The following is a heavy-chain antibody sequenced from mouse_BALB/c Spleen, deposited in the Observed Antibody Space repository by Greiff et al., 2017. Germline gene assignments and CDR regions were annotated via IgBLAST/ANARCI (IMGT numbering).Heavy chain of an antibody. CDR3: ARREAYYGNYDYAMDY. J-gene: IGHJ4*01. CDR1: GFSLSTSGMG. Sequence: QVTLKVSGPGILQPSQTLSLTCSFSGFSLSTSGMGVSWIRQPSGKGLEWLAHIYWDDDKRYNPSLKSRLTISKDTSRNQVFLKITSVDTADTATYYCARREAYYGNYDYAMDYWGQGTSVTVSS. CDR2: IYWDDDK. V-gene: IGHV8-12*01. D-gene: IGHD2-10*01.